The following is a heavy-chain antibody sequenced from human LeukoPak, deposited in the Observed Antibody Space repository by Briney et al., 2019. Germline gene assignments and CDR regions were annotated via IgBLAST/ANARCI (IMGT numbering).Heavy chain of an antibody. Sequence: GSLRLSCAASGFTFSSYAMSWVRQAPGKGLEWVSAISGSGGSTYYADSVKGRFTISRDNSKNTLYLQMNSLRAEDTAVYYCARGPTSYYYGSGSYHYWGQGTLVTVSS. J-gene: IGHJ4*02. CDR3: ARGPTSYYYGSGSYHY. V-gene: IGHV3-23*01. CDR1: GFTFSSYA. D-gene: IGHD3-10*01. CDR2: ISGSGGST.